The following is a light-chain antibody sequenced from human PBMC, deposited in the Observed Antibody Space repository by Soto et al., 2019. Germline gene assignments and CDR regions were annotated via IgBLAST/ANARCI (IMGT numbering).Light chain of an antibody. Sequence: EIVLTQSPDTLSLSPGERATRSCRASQSVGSSLAWYQQKPGQAPRLLIYDTSSRATGIPARFSGSGSGTDFTLTISSLEPEDFAVYYCQHRSNWPPEVTFGPGTQVDIK. CDR1: QSVGSS. CDR3: QHRSNWPPEVT. CDR2: DTS. V-gene: IGKV3-11*01. J-gene: IGKJ3*01.